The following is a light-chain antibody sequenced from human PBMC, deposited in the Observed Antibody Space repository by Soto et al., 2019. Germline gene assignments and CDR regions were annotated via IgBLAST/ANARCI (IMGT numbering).Light chain of an antibody. J-gene: IGKJ5*01. Sequence: DIQMTQSPSSLSASVGDRVTITCRASQGIGNYLAWYQQKPGKVPKLLIYTSSTLQSGVPSRFSGSGSGTDFTLTISSLEPEDFAVYYCQQRSNWPPITFGQGTRLEIK. CDR3: QQRSNWPPIT. V-gene: IGKV1-27*01. CDR2: TSS. CDR1: QGIGNY.